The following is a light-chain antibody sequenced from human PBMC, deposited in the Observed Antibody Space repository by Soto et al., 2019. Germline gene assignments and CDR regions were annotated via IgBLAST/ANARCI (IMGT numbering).Light chain of an antibody. CDR2: AAS. J-gene: IGKJ1*01. V-gene: IGKV1-39*01. Sequence: DIQMTQFPSSLSASVGDIVTITCRASQSISSYLNWYQHKPGKAPKVLIYAASSLQSGVPSRFSGSGSGTDFTLTISSLQPEDFATYYCQQSYSSPPTFGQGTKVDIK. CDR3: QQSYSSPPT. CDR1: QSISSY.